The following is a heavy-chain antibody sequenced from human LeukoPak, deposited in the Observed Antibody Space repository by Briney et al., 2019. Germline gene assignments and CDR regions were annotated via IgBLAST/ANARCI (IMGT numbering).Heavy chain of an antibody. V-gene: IGHV3-53*01. Sequence: GGSLRLSCAASGFTVSSNYMSWVRQAPGKGLEWVSVIYSGGSTYYADSVKGRFTISRDNSKNTLYLQMNSLRAEDTAVYYCARDPRRYCSGGSCYEEDYWGQGTLVTVSS. CDR3: ARDPRRYCSGGSCYEEDY. J-gene: IGHJ4*02. CDR1: GFTVSSNY. CDR2: IYSGGST. D-gene: IGHD2-15*01.